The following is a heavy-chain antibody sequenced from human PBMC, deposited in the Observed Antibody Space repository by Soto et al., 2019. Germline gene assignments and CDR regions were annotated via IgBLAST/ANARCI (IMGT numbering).Heavy chain of an antibody. Sequence: SSETLSLTCTVSGGSISSGDYYWSWIRQPPGKGLEWIGYIYYSGSTYYNPSLKSRVTISVDTSKNQFSLKLSSVTAADTAVYYCARTASGYYDSSGESFFDYWGQGTLVTVSS. CDR2: IYYSGST. CDR1: GGSISSGDYY. V-gene: IGHV4-30-4*01. CDR3: ARTASGYYDSSGESFFDY. J-gene: IGHJ4*02. D-gene: IGHD3-22*01.